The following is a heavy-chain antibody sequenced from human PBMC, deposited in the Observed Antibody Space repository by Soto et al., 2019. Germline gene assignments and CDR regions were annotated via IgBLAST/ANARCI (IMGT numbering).Heavy chain of an antibody. D-gene: IGHD2-2*01. Sequence: SETLSLTCTVSGGSISSSSYYWGWIRQPPGKGLEWIGSIYYSGSTYYNPSLKSRVTISVDTSKNQFSLKLSSVTAADTAVYYCARQLRYCSSTSCYSSGGMDVWGQGTTVTVSS. V-gene: IGHV4-39*01. J-gene: IGHJ6*02. CDR2: IYYSGST. CDR1: GGSISSSSYY. CDR3: ARQLRYCSSTSCYSSGGMDV.